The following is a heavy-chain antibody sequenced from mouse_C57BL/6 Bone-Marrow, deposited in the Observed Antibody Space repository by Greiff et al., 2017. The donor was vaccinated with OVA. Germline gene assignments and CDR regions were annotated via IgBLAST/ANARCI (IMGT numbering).Heavy chain of an antibody. J-gene: IGHJ1*03. V-gene: IGHV5S21*01. CDR3: KSTRWYFDV. CDR2: ISSGGDYI. Sequence: EVKLVESGEGLVTPGGSLKLSCAASGFTFSSYAMSWVRQTPEKRLEWVAYISSGGDYIYYADTVKGRFTISRDNARNTLCLQMSSLKSEDTAMYYCKSTRWYFDVWGTGTTVTVSS. CDR1: GFTFSSYA. D-gene: IGHD5-1*01.